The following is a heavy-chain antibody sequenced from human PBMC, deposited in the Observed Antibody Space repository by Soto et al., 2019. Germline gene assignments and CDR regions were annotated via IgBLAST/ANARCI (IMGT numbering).Heavy chain of an antibody. Sequence: QVQLQESGPGLVKPSQTLSLTCTVSGGSISSGDYYWSWIRQPPGKGLEWIGYIYYSGSTYYNPSLKSRVTISVDTSKNQFSLKLSSVTAADTAVYYCARVGTARYCSGGSCIDYWGQGTLVTVSS. V-gene: IGHV4-30-4*01. D-gene: IGHD2-15*01. CDR3: ARVGTARYCSGGSCIDY. J-gene: IGHJ4*02. CDR1: GGSISSGDYY. CDR2: IYYSGST.